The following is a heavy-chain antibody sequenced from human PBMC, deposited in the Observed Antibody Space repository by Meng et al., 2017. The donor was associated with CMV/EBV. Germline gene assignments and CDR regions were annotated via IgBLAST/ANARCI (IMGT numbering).Heavy chain of an antibody. J-gene: IGHJ4*02. CDR1: GYTFTGYY. Sequence: ASVKVSCKVSGYTFTGYYMHWVRQAPGQGLEWMGWINPNSGGTNYAQKFQGRVTMTRDTSISTAYMELSRLRSDDTAVYYCARDGVVFGVVTLFDYWGQGTLVTVSS. CDR3: ARDGVVFGVVTLFDY. V-gene: IGHV1-2*02. D-gene: IGHD3-3*01. CDR2: INPNSGGT.